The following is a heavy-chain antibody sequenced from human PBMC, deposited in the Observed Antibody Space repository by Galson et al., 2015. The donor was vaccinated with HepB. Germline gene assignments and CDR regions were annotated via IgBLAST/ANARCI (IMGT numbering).Heavy chain of an antibody. CDR2: INPNSGGT. Sequence: SCKASGYTFTGYYMHWVRQAPGQGLEWMGWINPNSGGTNYAQKFQGRVTMTRDTSISTAYMELSRLRSDDTAVYYCAREGDYIGSSSWYLDYWGQGTLVTVSS. J-gene: IGHJ4*02. D-gene: IGHD6-13*01. CDR1: GYTFTGYY. V-gene: IGHV1-2*02. CDR3: AREGDYIGSSSWYLDY.